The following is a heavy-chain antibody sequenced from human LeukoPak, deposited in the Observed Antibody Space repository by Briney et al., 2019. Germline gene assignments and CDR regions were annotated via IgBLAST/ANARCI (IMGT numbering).Heavy chain of an antibody. Sequence: GGTLRLSCAASGFTFSTYAMHWVRQAPGKGLEWVALIWDNGSNEDYADSVKGRFTISRDNSKNTLYLQMNSLRAEDTAVYYCARDYGYSPFDYWGQGTLVNVSS. D-gene: IGHD3-22*01. J-gene: IGHJ4*02. V-gene: IGHV3-33*01. CDR1: GFTFSTYA. CDR3: ARDYGYSPFDY. CDR2: IWDNGSNE.